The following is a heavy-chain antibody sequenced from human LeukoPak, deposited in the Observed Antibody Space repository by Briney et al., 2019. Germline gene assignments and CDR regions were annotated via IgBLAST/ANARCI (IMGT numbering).Heavy chain of an antibody. Sequence: GGSLRLSCEASGFTFSSYTFNWVRQAPGKGLEWLSSISSTSNYIYYADSVKGRLTVSRDNAKNSLYLQMNGLRAEETAVYFCARASYSGYDSARDYYFDYWGQGTLVTVSS. D-gene: IGHD5-12*01. J-gene: IGHJ4*02. V-gene: IGHV3-21*01. CDR1: GFTFSSYT. CDR3: ARASYSGYDSARDYYFDY. CDR2: ISSTSNYI.